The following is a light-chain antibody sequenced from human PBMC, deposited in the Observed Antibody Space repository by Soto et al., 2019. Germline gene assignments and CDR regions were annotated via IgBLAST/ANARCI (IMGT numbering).Light chain of an antibody. J-gene: IGKJ5*01. CDR1: QSLVPSNGNTY. CDR2: QVS. V-gene: IGKV2-24*01. Sequence: EIVLTQTPLSSPVTLGQPASISCWASQSLVPSNGNTYLSWLQQRPGQPPRPLIYQVSNRFSGVPDRFSGSGAGTDFTLKISRVEAEDVGIYYCMQATQFPITFGQGTRLEVK. CDR3: MQATQFPIT.